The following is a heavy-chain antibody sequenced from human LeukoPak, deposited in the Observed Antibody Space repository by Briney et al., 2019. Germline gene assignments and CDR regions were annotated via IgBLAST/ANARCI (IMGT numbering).Heavy chain of an antibody. CDR2: INHSGST. CDR3: ARGRDYYDSSGYIGVNFDY. CDR1: GGSFSGYY. J-gene: IGHJ4*02. V-gene: IGHV4-34*01. D-gene: IGHD3-22*01. Sequence: SETLSLTCAVYGGSFSGYYWSWIRQPPGKGLEWIGEINHSGSTNYNPSLKSRVTISVDTSKNQFSLKLSSVTAADTAVYYCARGRDYYDSSGYIGVNFDYWGQGTLATVSS.